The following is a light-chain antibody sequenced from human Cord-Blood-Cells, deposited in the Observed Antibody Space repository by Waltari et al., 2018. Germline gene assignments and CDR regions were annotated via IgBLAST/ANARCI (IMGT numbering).Light chain of an antibody. CDR3: SAYTSSSPWV. Sequence: SALTQPASVSGSPGKSLTISCTGTSSHVGGNNSVSCYQQHPGKAPKLIIYDVSNRPSGVSNRFSGSKSGNTASLTISGLQAEDEADYYCSAYTSSSPWVFGGWTKLTVL. CDR1: SSHVGGNNS. CDR2: DVS. J-gene: IGLJ3*02. V-gene: IGLV2-14*01.